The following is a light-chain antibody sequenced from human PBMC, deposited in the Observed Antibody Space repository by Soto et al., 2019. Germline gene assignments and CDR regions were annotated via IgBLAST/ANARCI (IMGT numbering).Light chain of an antibody. V-gene: IGKV3-20*01. Sequence: EIVLTQSPCTLSCSPVERSTLSGRASQSVNSNYLVWYQQKPGQAPRLLIYGASTRAAGITDRFSGSGSGTEFTLTISRLEPEDFAVYYCQHYDNSPLFGPGTKVDIK. J-gene: IGKJ3*01. CDR1: QSVNSNY. CDR2: GAS. CDR3: QHYDNSPL.